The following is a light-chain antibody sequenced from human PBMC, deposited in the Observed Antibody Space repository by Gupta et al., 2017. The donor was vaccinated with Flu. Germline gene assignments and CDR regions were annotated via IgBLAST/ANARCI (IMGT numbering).Light chain of an antibody. Sequence: DIHMTQSPSTLSASVGDRVTITCRASQNIDCCLAWYQQKPGRAPNLLVSRTSILESGVPSRFSASGAGTEFTLTISSLQPDDFATYYCQQYNSYSRTFGPGTKVDIK. J-gene: IGKJ1*01. CDR1: QNIDCC. CDR3: QQYNSYSRT. CDR2: RTS. V-gene: IGKV1-5*03.